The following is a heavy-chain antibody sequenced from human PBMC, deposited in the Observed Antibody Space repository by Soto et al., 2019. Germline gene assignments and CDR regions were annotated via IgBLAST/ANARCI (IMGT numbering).Heavy chain of an antibody. D-gene: IGHD3-16*01. V-gene: IGHV1-18*01. Sequence: QVQLVQSGAEVKKPGASVQVSCKASGYTFTSYGITWVRQPPGQGLEWMGWISADNGNTNYAQKLQGRVTMTTDTSTSTASMELRSLRSDDTAVYYCARDRGSSALDCWGQGTLVTVSS. CDR2: ISADNGNT. J-gene: IGHJ4*02. CDR3: ARDRGSSALDC. CDR1: GYTFTSYG.